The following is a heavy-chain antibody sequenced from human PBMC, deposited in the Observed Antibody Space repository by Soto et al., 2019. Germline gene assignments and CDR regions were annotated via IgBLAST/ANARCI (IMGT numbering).Heavy chain of an antibody. CDR3: ARGLSDNWYFDL. J-gene: IGHJ2*01. Sequence: SETLSDTCTVSGGSISSGGYYWSWIRQHPGKGLEWIGYIYYSGSTYYNPSLKSRVTISVDTSKNQFSLKLSSVTAADTAVYYCARGLSDNWYFDLWGRGTLVT. D-gene: IGHD2-15*01. V-gene: IGHV4-31*03. CDR1: GGSISSGGYY. CDR2: IYYSGST.